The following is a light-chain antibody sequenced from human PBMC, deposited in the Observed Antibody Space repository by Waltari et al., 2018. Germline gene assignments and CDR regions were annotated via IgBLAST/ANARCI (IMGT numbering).Light chain of an antibody. CDR2: AAF. V-gene: IGKV1-9*01. J-gene: IGKJ5*01. Sequence: DTVTITCRASQDISSYLAWYQQKPEKAPKILISAAFTLQSGVPPRFSGSGSGADFTLTISSLQPEDFATYYCQQFKTYPLTFGQGTRLEIK. CDR3: QQFKTYPLT. CDR1: QDISSY.